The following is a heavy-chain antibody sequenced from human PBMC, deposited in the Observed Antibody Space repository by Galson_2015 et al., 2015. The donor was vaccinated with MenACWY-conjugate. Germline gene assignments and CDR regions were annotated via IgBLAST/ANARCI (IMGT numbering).Heavy chain of an antibody. V-gene: IGHV5-51*01. D-gene: IGHD2-8*02. J-gene: IGHJ5*02. CDR2: IWPGDSST. Sequence: QSGAEVKKPGESLKISCRGSGYNFSKYWIGWVRLMPGKGLEWMGLIWPGDSSTRYNPSFQGQVTMSADKSTSTAYLEWSSLKASGTAMYYCARHGLSAWSTWFDPWGQGTLVTVSS. CDR1: GYNFSKYW. CDR3: ARHGLSAWSTWFDP.